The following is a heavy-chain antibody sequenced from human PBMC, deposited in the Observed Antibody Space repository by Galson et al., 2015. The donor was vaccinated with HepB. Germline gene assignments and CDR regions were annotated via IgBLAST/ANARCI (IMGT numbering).Heavy chain of an antibody. V-gene: IGHV1-24*01. CDR2: FDPEDGET. D-gene: IGHD2-2*03. Sequence: SVKVSCKVSGYTLTELSMHWVRQAPGKGLEWMGGFDPEDGETIYAQKFQGRVTMTEDTSTDTAYMELSSLRSEDTAVYYCAAGYCSSTSCFPTVRYGMDVWGQGTTVTVSS. CDR3: AAGYCSSTSCFPTVRYGMDV. CDR1: GYTLTELS. J-gene: IGHJ6*02.